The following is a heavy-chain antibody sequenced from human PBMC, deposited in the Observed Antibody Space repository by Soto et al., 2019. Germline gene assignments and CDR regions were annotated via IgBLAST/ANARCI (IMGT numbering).Heavy chain of an antibody. J-gene: IGHJ6*02. V-gene: IGHV3-74*01. CDR1: GFTFSSYW. Sequence: EVQLVESGGGLVQTGGSLRLSCAASGFTFSSYWMHWVRQAPGKGLVWVSRINSDGSSTSYADSVKGRFTISRDNAKNTLYLQMNSLRAEDTAVYYCARVRHGMAPTYYYYGMDVWGQGTTVTVSS. CDR3: ARVRHGMAPTYYYYGMDV. CDR2: INSDGSST. D-gene: IGHD4-17*01.